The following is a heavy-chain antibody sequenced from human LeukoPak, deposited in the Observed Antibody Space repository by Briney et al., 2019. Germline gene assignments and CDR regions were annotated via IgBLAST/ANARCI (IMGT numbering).Heavy chain of an antibody. J-gene: IGHJ6*02. V-gene: IGHV1-2*02. Sequence: ASVKVSCKPSGYSFTDYYIHWVRQAPGQGLEWMGWIDPKSGVPNYAQKFQGRVTMTRDTSISTAYMDLSRLRSDDTAAYYCARGHYCYSMDVWGQGTPVTVSS. D-gene: IGHD2/OR15-2a*01. CDR2: IDPKSGVP. CDR3: ARGHYCYSMDV. CDR1: GYSFTDYY.